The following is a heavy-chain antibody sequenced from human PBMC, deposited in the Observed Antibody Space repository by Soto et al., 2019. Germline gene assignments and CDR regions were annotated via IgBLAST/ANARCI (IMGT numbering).Heavy chain of an antibody. D-gene: IGHD3-10*01. CDR3: ARAARSTMVRAYSH. J-gene: IGHJ1*01. Sequence: SVKVSCKASGGTSSSYAISWVRQAPGQGLEWMGGIIPIFGTANYAQKFQGRVTITADESTSTAYMELSSLRSEDTAVYYCARAARSTMVRAYSHWGQGTLVTVSS. CDR2: IIPIFGTA. CDR1: GGTSSSYA. V-gene: IGHV1-69*13.